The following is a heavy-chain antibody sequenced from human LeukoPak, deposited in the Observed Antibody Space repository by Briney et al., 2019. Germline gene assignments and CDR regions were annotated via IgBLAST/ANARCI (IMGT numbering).Heavy chain of an antibody. CDR3: ARHRGDYYYYMDV. CDR1: GYSFTSYW. J-gene: IGHJ6*03. D-gene: IGHD3-10*01. Sequence: GESPKISCKGSGYSFTSYWIGWVRQMPGKGLEWMGIIYPGDSDTRYSPSFQGQVTISADKSISTAYLQWSSLKASDTAMYYCARHRGDYYYYMDVWGKGTTVTISS. CDR2: IYPGDSDT. V-gene: IGHV5-51*01.